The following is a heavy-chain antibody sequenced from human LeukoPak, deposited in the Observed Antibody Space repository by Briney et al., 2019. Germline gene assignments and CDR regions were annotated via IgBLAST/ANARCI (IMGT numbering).Heavy chain of an antibody. CDR2: IYPGDSDT. Sequence: GESLKISCKGSGYSFTSYWIGWVRPVPGEGLGLVGIIYPGDSDTRYRPSFQGQVTISADKSITTAYLQWSSLKTSDTAMYYCARLEVAGTGYFQHWGQGTLVTVSS. CDR3: ARLEVAGTGYFQH. J-gene: IGHJ1*01. V-gene: IGHV5-51*01. CDR1: GYSFTSYW. D-gene: IGHD6-19*01.